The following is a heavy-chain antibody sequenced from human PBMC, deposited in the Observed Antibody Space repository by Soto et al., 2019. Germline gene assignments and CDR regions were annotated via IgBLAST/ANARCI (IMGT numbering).Heavy chain of an antibody. CDR1: GFTFSSYS. V-gene: IGHV3-21*01. CDR3: ARADYVWGSYRKYAPNYYYGMDV. D-gene: IGHD3-16*02. J-gene: IGHJ6*02. Sequence: EVQLVESGGGLVKPGGPLRLSCAASGFTFSSYSMNWVRQAPGKGLEWVSSISSSSSYIYYADSVKGRFTISRDNAKNSLYLQMNSLRAEDTAVYYCARADYVWGSYRKYAPNYYYGMDVWGQGTTVTVSS. CDR2: ISSSSSYI.